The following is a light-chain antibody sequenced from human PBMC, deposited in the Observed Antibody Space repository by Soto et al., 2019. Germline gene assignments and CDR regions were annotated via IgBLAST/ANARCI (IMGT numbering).Light chain of an antibody. V-gene: IGLV2-14*01. J-gene: IGLJ1*01. CDR3: SSLTSGSTRV. Sequence: QSVLTQPASVSGSPGQSITISCTGTSSDVDGYDYVSWYQQHPDKAHKLIIYEVTDRPSGVSSRFSGSKSGNTASLTISGLQAEDEADYYCSSLTSGSTRVFGTGTKVTVL. CDR2: EVT. CDR1: SSDVDGYDY.